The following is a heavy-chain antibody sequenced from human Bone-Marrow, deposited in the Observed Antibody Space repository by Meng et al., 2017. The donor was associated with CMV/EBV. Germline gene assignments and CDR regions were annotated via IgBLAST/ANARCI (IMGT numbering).Heavy chain of an antibody. CDR1: GFSLSTSGVG. CDR3: AHSIWDDYGGNNLGY. J-gene: IGHJ4*02. V-gene: IGHV2-5*01. Sequence: SGPTLVKPTQTLTLTCTFSGFSLSTSGVGVGWIRQPPGKALEWLALIYWNDDKRYSPSLKSRLTITKDTSKNQVVLTMTNMDPVDTATYSCAHSIWDDYGGNNLGYWGQGTLVTVSS. D-gene: IGHD4-23*01. CDR2: IYWNDDK.